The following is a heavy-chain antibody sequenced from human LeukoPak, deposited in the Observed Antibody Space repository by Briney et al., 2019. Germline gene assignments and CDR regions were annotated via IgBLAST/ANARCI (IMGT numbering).Heavy chain of an antibody. CDR1: GDSISSGGYY. Sequence: KPSETLSLTCTVSGDSISSGGYYWSWIRQHPGKGLEWIGYIYYSGRTYYNPSLKNRVTIPPDTSKNLFSLKLSSVTAADTAVYYCARGASSGYYTHLDYWGQGTLVTVSS. D-gene: IGHD3-22*01. CDR2: IYYSGRT. CDR3: ARGASSGYYTHLDY. J-gene: IGHJ4*02. V-gene: IGHV4-31*03.